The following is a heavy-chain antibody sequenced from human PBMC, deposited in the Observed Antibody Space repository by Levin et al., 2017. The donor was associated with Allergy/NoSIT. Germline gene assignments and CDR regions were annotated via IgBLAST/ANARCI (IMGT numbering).Heavy chain of an antibody. V-gene: IGHV4-39*01. CDR1: GDSITSSSYY. D-gene: IGHD6-19*01. CDR2: ISYSGST. CDR3: ARSQWLIRNWFNP. J-gene: IGHJ5*02. Sequence: SETLSLTCTVSGDSITSSSYYWGWIRQPPGKGLEWIGSISYSGSTQYNPSLKSRVTISADTSKNQFSLKLTSVTAADTAVYYCARSQWLIRNWFNPWGQGTLVTVSS.